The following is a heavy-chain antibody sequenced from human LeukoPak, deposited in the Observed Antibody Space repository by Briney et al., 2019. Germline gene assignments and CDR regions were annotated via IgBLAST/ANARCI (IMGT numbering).Heavy chain of an antibody. Sequence: GGSLRLSCAASGFTFSSYGMHWVRQAPGKGLGWVAFIRYDGSNKYYADSVKGRFTISRDNSKNTLYLQMNSLRAEDTAVYYCASGPNWYFDLWGRGTLVTVSS. D-gene: IGHD2-15*01. CDR3: ASGPNWYFDL. V-gene: IGHV3-30*02. J-gene: IGHJ2*01. CDR2: IRYDGSNK. CDR1: GFTFSSYG.